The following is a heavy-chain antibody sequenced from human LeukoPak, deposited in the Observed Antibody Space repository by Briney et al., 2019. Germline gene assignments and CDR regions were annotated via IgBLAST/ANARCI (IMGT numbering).Heavy chain of an antibody. J-gene: IGHJ6*02. CDR1: GYSFTSYW. V-gene: IGHV5-51*04. CDR2: IYPGDSDT. CDR3: ARSRPGGSSGWSYYYYYGMDV. Sequence: GESLKISCKGSGYSFTSYWIGWVRQMPGKGLEWMGIIYPGDSDTRYSPSFQGQVTISADKPISTAYLQWSSLKASDTAMYYCARSRPGGSSGWSYYYYYGMDVWGQGTTVTVSS. D-gene: IGHD6-19*01.